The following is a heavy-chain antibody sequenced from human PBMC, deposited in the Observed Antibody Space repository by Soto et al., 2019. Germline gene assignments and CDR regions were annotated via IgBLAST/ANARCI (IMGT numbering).Heavy chain of an antibody. CDR1: GGSISSGFYY. CDR2: IYYSGST. D-gene: IGHD6-6*01. J-gene: IGHJ3*02. CDR3: ARVGISSSDGFDI. Sequence: QVQLQESGPGLVKPSQTLSLTCTVSGGSISSGFYYWTWIRQHPGKGLEWIGYIYYSGSTYYNPSLKSRFNISVDTSKTPFSRKLSSVTAADTAVYYCARVGISSSDGFDIWGQGTMVPVSS. V-gene: IGHV4-31*03.